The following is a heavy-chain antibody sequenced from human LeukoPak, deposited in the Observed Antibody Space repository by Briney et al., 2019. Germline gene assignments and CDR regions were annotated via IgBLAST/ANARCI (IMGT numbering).Heavy chain of an antibody. CDR1: GFTFSSYS. CDR3: ARESPFRPKGYYFDY. CDR2: VSSSGTTT. Sequence: PGGSLRLSCAASGFTFSSYSVIWARQAPGKGLEWVSYVSSSGTTTYYADSVKGRFTISRDNSKNTLYLQMNSLRAEDTAVYYCARESPFRPKGYYFDYWGQATLVTVSS. J-gene: IGHJ4*02. V-gene: IGHV3-48*01.